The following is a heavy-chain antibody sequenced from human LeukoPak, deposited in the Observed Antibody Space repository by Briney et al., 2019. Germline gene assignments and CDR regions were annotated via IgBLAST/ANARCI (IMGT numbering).Heavy chain of an antibody. Sequence: SETLSLTCTASGYSISSGYYWGWIRQPPGKGLEWIGSIYHSGSTYYNPSLKSRVTISVDTSKNQFSLKLSSVTAADTAVYYCARRRGLYHFDYWGQGTLVTVSS. CDR2: IYHSGST. J-gene: IGHJ4*02. CDR1: GYSISSGYY. D-gene: IGHD3-16*02. CDR3: ARRRGLYHFDY. V-gene: IGHV4-38-2*02.